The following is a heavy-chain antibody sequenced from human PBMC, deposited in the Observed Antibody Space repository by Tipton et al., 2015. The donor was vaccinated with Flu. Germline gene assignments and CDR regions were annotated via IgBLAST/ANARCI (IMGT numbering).Heavy chain of an antibody. J-gene: IGHJ4*02. CDR2: IWYDGSNK. CDR1: GFTFSSYG. Sequence: QLVQSGGGVVQPGRSLRLSCAASGFTFSSYGMHWVRQAPGKGLEWVAVIWYDGSNKYYADSVKGRFTISRDNSKNTLYLQMNSLRAEDTAVYYCARDRNDYYDSSGCVLGFDIDYWGQGTLVTVSS. CDR3: ARDRNDYYDSSGCVLGFDIDY. D-gene: IGHD3-22*01. V-gene: IGHV3-33*01.